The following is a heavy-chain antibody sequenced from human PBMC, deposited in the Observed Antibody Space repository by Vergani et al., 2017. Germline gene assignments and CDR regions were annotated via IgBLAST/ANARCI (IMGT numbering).Heavy chain of an antibody. CDR3: AKDGPRGTAFDI. CDR2: ISGSGGST. V-gene: IGHV3-23*01. J-gene: IGHJ3*02. D-gene: IGHD1-1*01. CDR1: GFTFSSYA. Sequence: EVQLLESGGGLVQPGGSLRLSCEASGFTFSSYAMSWVRQAPGKGLEWVSAISGSGGSTYYADSVKCRFTISRDNSKNTLYLQMNSLRAEDTAVYYCAKDGPRGTAFDIWGQGTMVTVSS.